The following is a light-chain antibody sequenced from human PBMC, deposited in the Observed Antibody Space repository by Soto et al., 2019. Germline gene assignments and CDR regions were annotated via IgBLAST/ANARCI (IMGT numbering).Light chain of an antibody. CDR1: SSYVGSYNL. CDR3: CSYAGSSPV. CDR2: EGS. Sequence: QSALTQPSSVSGSPGQSITISCTGTSSYVGSYNLVSWYQQHPGKAPKLMIYEGSKRPSGVSNRFSGSKSGNTASLTISGLQAEDEADYSCCSYAGSSPVFGGGTKLTVL. V-gene: IGLV2-23*01. J-gene: IGLJ2*01.